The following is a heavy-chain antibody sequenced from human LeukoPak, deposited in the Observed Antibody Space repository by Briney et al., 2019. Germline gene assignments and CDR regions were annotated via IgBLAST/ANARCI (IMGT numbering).Heavy chain of an antibody. D-gene: IGHD1-26*01. CDR2: VSAYNGHT. Sequence: ASVTVSCKASGYTFTSYGISWVRQAPGQGLEWMGWVSAYNGHTNYAQKFQGRVTMTTDTSTSTASMELRSLRSDDTAVYYCARLIPQKWELPGKWFDPWGQGTLVTVSS. CDR1: GYTFTSYG. J-gene: IGHJ5*02. V-gene: IGHV1-18*01. CDR3: ARLIPQKWELPGKWFDP.